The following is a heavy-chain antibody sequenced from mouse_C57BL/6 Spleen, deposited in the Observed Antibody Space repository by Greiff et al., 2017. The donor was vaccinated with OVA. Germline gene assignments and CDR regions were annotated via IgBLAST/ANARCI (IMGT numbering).Heavy chain of an antibody. V-gene: IGHV1-54*01. CDR1: GYAFTNYL. CDR2: INPGSGGT. CDR3: ARAPGSSYSYWYFDV. J-gene: IGHJ1*03. D-gene: IGHD1-1*01. Sequence: QVQLQQSGAELVRPGTSVKVSCKASGYAFTNYLIEWVKQRPGQGLEWIGVINPGSGGTNYNEKFKGKATLTADKSSSTAYMQLSSLTSEDSAVYFCARAPGSSYSYWYFDVWGTGTTVTVSS.